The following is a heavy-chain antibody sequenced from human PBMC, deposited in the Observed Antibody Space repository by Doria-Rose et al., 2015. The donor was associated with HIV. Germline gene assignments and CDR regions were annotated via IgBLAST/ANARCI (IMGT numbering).Heavy chain of an antibody. Sequence: EVQVVESGGGLVKPGVSLRLSCAVSGFTFSKAWMSWVRQAPGRGLEWIGRIKSTTDGGTIDYAAPVKDRFTISRDDSKNTLYLQMNSLKTEDTALYYCSTDAAVRPLDGYWGQGTLVTVSS. D-gene: IGHD6-19*01. CDR1: GFTFSKAW. CDR2: IKSTTDGGTI. J-gene: IGHJ4*02. V-gene: IGHV3-15*01. CDR3: STDAAVRPLDGY.